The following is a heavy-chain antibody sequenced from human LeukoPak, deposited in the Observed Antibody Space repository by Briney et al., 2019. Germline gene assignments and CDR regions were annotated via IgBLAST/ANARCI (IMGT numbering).Heavy chain of an antibody. Sequence: PSETLSLTCTVSGGSFSRYFWTWIRQTPGKGLEWIGYIDHSGSTNYSPSLQSRVTISIDTSKNQFSLKLSSVTAADTAVYYCARKGYTYGYFFDYWGRGTLVTVSS. CDR1: GGSFSRYF. CDR2: IDHSGST. J-gene: IGHJ4*02. V-gene: IGHV4-59*12. D-gene: IGHD5-18*01. CDR3: ARKGYTYGYFFDY.